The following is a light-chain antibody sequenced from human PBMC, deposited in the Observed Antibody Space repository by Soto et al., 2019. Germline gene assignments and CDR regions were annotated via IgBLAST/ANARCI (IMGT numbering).Light chain of an antibody. V-gene: IGLV3-21*04. CDR1: NIGDKA. J-gene: IGLJ2*01. Sequence: SYVLTQRPSVSVAPEKTARITCGGDNIGDKAVHWFQQRPGQAPLLVIYYDFERPSGIPDRFSGSNSGNTATLTISRVEAGDEAGYFWQMWDTTLAQPIFGGWTMVTVL. CDR2: YDF. CDR3: QMWDTTLAQPI.